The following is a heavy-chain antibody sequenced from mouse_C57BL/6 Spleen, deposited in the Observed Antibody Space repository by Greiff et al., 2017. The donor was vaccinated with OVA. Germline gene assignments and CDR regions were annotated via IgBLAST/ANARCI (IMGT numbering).Heavy chain of an antibody. J-gene: IGHJ3*01. CDR1: GFTFSDYG. D-gene: IGHD2-2*01. CDR2: ISSGSSTI. V-gene: IGHV5-17*01. CDR3: ARAEYGYDEAWFAY. Sequence: EVMLVESGGGLVKPGGSLKLSCAASGFTFSDYGMHWVRQAPEKGLEWVAYISSGSSTIYYADTVKGRFTISRDNAKNTLFLQMTSLRSEDTAMYYCARAEYGYDEAWFAYWGQGTLVTVSA.